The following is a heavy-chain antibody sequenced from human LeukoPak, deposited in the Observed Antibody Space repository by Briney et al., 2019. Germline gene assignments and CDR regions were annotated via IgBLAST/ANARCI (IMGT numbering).Heavy chain of an antibody. CDR2: IWYDGSNK. Sequence: GRSLRLSCAASGFTFSSYGMHWVRQAPGKGLEWVAVIWYDGSNKYYADSVKGRFTISRDNSKNTLYLQMNSLRAEDTAVYYCAREQRVAGTVDYWGQGTLVTVSS. V-gene: IGHV3-33*01. D-gene: IGHD6-19*01. J-gene: IGHJ4*02. CDR3: AREQRVAGTVDY. CDR1: GFTFSSYG.